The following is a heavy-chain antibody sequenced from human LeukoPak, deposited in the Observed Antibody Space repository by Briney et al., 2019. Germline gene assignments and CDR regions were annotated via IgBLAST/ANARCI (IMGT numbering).Heavy chain of an antibody. V-gene: IGHV3-30-3*01. J-gene: IGHJ6*03. CDR1: EFTFTSYD. D-gene: IGHD5-18*01. Sequence: GGSLRLSCAASEFTFTSYDMHWVRQAPGKGLERVAVISYDGTNKHYADSVKGRFTISRDNSKNTLYLQMNSLRAEDTAVYFCAKDHQPGYSRMDVWGKGTTVIVSS. CDR3: AKDHQPGYSRMDV. CDR2: ISYDGTNK.